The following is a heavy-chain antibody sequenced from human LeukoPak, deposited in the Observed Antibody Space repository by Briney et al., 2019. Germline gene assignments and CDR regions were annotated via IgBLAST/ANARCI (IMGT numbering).Heavy chain of an antibody. J-gene: IGHJ6*03. D-gene: IGHD6-19*01. Sequence: GRSLRLSCAASGFTFSSYSMNWVRQAPGKGLEWVSSISSSSSYIYYADSVKGRFTISRDNAKNSLYLQMNSLRAEDTAVYYCARAVAGQYYYYYYYMDVWGKGTTVTVSS. CDR1: GFTFSSYS. CDR2: ISSSSSYI. CDR3: ARAVAGQYYYYYYYMDV. V-gene: IGHV3-21*01.